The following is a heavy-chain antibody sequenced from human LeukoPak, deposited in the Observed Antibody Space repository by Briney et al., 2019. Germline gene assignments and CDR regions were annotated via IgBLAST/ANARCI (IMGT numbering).Heavy chain of an antibody. Sequence: GGSLRLSCAASGLTFRNYGMHWVRQAPGKGLEWVAIISYDGSNKYYADSVRGRFTISKDNSQNTLYLQMNSLRAEDTAVYYCASHRGDYATGYFDYWGQGTLVTVSS. J-gene: IGHJ4*02. CDR3: ASHRGDYATGYFDY. V-gene: IGHV3-30*03. CDR1: GLTFRNYG. CDR2: ISYDGSNK. D-gene: IGHD1-1*01.